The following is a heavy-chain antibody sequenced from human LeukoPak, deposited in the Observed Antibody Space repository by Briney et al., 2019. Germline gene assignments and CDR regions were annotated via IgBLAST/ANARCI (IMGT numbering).Heavy chain of an antibody. J-gene: IGHJ3*02. Sequence: GGSLRLSCAASGFTFSSYAMHWVRQAPGKGLEWVSGISWNSGSIGYADSVKGRFTISRDNAKNSLYLQMNSLRAEDTALYYCAKDMGTAMVKGAFDIWGQGTMVTVSS. CDR3: AKDMGTAMVKGAFDI. CDR1: GFTFSSYA. D-gene: IGHD5-18*01. CDR2: ISWNSGSI. V-gene: IGHV3-9*01.